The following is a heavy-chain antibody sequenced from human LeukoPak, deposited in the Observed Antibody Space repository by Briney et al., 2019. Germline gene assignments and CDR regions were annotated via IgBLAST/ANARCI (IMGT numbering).Heavy chain of an antibody. CDR1: GFTFSTFA. J-gene: IGHJ4*02. CDR2: IFPSGGEI. V-gene: IGHV3-23*01. D-gene: IGHD2-8*02. CDR3: ATYRQVLLPFES. Sequence: QPGGSLRLSCAASGFTFSTFAMIWVRQPPGKGLEWVSSIFPSGGEIHYADSVRGRFTISRDNSKSTLSPQMNSLRAEDTAIYYCATYRQVLLPFESWGQRTLVTVSS.